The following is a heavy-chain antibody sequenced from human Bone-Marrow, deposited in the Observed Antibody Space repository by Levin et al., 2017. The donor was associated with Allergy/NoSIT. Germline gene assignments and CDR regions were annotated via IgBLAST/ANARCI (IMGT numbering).Heavy chain of an antibody. CDR1: GFTFSSYA. D-gene: IGHD2-15*01. CDR3: AKARGGGSCYSIDY. J-gene: IGHJ4*02. CDR2: ISGSGGST. Sequence: GESLKISCAASGFTFSSYAMSWVRQAPGKGLEWVSAISGSGGSTYYADSVKGRFTISRDNSKNTLYLQMNSLRAEDTAVYYCAKARGGGSCYSIDYWGQGALVTVSS. V-gene: IGHV3-23*01.